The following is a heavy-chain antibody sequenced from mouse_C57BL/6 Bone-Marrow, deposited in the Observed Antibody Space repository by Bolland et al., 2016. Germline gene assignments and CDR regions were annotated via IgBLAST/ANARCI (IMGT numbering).Heavy chain of an antibody. CDR3: ARLDYYGSSYGFAY. CDR2: YNDDT. J-gene: IGHJ3*01. D-gene: IGHD1-1*01. Sequence: YNDDTKYNEKFKGNATLTVEKSSSTVYLELSRLTSDDSAVYYCARLDYYGSSYGFAYWGQGTLV. V-gene: IGHV1-47*01.